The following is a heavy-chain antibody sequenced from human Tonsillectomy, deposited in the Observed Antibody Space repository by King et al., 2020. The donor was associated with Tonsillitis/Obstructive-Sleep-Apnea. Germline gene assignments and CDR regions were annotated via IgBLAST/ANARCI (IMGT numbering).Heavy chain of an antibody. CDR1: GFTFSNAW. CDR2: IKSKTDGGTT. CDR3: TTGHIITFGGVIANFDY. D-gene: IGHD3-16*02. J-gene: IGHJ4*02. Sequence: VQLVESGGGLVKPGGSLRLSCAASGFTFSNAWMSWVRQAPGKGLEWVGRIKSKTDGGTTDYAAPVKGRFTISRDDSKNTLYLQMNSLKTEDTAVYYCTTGHIITFGGVIANFDYWGQGTLVTVSS. V-gene: IGHV3-15*01.